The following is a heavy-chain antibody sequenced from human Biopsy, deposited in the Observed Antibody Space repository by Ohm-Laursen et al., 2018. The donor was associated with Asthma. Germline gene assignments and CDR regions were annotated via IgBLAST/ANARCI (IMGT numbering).Heavy chain of an antibody. CDR1: GGSVSTGSYY. J-gene: IGHJ4*02. V-gene: IGHV4-39*01. D-gene: IGHD3-16*01. CDR2: IYYSGST. CDR3: ASGGTADALDY. Sequence: TLSLTCTVSGGSVSTGSYYWSWIRQPPGKGLEWIGSIYYSGSTYYNPSLKSRVTISVDTSKNQFSLKLSSVTAADTAVYYCASGGTADALDYWGQGTLVTVSS.